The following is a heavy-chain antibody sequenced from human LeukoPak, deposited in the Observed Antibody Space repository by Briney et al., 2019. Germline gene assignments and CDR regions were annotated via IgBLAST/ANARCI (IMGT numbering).Heavy chain of an antibody. D-gene: IGHD3-10*01. Sequence: GGSLGLSCAASGFTFSSYAMSWVRQAPGKGLEWVSAISGSGGSTYYADSVKGRFTISRDNSKNTLYLQMNSLRAEDTAVYYCAKASNYGSGSYYPRGVDYWGQGTLVTVSS. J-gene: IGHJ4*02. CDR2: ISGSGGST. CDR1: GFTFSSYA. V-gene: IGHV3-23*01. CDR3: AKASNYGSGSYYPRGVDY.